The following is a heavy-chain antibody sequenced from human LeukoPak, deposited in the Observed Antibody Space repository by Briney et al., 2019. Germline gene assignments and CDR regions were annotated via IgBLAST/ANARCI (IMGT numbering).Heavy chain of an antibody. J-gene: IGHJ4*02. V-gene: IGHV4-39*07. CDR2: IYYSGNT. CDR3: ARAYAGYASRFDY. D-gene: IGHD1-1*01. CDR1: GGSISSSSYY. Sequence: SETLSLTCSVSGGSISSSSYYWGWIRQPPGKGLEWIGSIYYSGNTYNNPSLKSRVTVSVDTSKNQFSLKLSSVIEADTSVYYCARAYAGYASRFDYWGQGILVTVSS.